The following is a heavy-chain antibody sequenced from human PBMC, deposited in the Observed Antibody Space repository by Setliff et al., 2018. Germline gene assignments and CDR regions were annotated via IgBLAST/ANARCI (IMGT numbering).Heavy chain of an antibody. Sequence: SETLSLTCTVSGGSISSGSYYWSWIRQPAGKGLEWIGRIYTSGSTNYNPSLKSRVTISVDTSKNQFSLKLSSVTAADTAVYYRARDVRYYYGSGSYYNDWFDPWGQGTLVTVSS. J-gene: IGHJ5*02. CDR1: GGSISSGSYY. V-gene: IGHV4-61*02. CDR3: ARDVRYYYGSGSYYNDWFDP. CDR2: IYTSGST. D-gene: IGHD3-10*01.